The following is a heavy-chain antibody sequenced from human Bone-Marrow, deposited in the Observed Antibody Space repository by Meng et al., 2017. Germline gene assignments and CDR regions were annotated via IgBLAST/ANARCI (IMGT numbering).Heavy chain of an antibody. D-gene: IGHD5-18*01. J-gene: IGHJ4*02. Sequence: SETLSLTCAVSGYSISSGYYWGWIRQPPGKGLEWIGSIYHSGSTYYNPSLKSRVTISVDTSKNQFSLKLSSVTAADTAVYYCATGGDTAMATIDYWGQGNRV. CDR1: GYSISSGYY. V-gene: IGHV4-38-2*01. CDR3: ATGGDTAMATIDY. CDR2: IYHSGST.